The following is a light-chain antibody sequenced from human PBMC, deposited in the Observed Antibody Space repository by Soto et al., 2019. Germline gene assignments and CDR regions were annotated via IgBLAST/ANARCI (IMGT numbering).Light chain of an antibody. Sequence: IVMTQSPATMSVSPGESATLSCGASQSITNNLAWYQQKPGQPPRLLIYGASTRATGFPARFSGSGSGTEFTLTISSLQSEDFAVYYCQQYNNWPPTWTFGQGTKVDIK. J-gene: IGKJ1*01. CDR1: QSITNN. CDR2: GAS. V-gene: IGKV3-15*01. CDR3: QQYNNWPPTWT.